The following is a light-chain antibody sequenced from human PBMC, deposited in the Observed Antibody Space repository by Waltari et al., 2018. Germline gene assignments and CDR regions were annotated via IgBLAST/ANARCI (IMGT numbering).Light chain of an antibody. CDR3: QQYGSPPGT. V-gene: IGKV3-20*01. CDR2: GAS. J-gene: IGKJ1*01. Sequence: EIVLTQSPGTLSLSPGERATLSCRASQSVSSSYLAWYQQKPGQAPRLLIYGASSRATGIPDRFSGSGSGTDFTLTISRLEPEDFAVYYCQQYGSPPGTFGPGTKVEIK. CDR1: QSVSSSY.